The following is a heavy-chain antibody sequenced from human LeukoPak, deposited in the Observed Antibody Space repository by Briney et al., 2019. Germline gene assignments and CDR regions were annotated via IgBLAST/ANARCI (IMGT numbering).Heavy chain of an antibody. CDR1: GFTFSSYA. V-gene: IGHV3-23*01. D-gene: IGHD3-16*01. CDR2: ISGSGGST. CDR3: ARRYDYVWRSYHTFDY. J-gene: IGHJ4*02. Sequence: GGSLRLSCAASGFTFSSYAMSWVRQAPGKGLEWVSAISGSGGSTYYADSVKGRFTISRDNSKNTLYLQMNSLRAEDTAVYYCARRYDYVWRSYHTFDYWGQGTLVTVSS.